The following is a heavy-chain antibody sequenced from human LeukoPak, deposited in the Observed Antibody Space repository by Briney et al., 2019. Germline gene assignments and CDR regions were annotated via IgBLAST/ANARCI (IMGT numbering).Heavy chain of an antibody. V-gene: IGHV6-1*01. D-gene: IGHD6-19*01. CDR2: TYYRSKWHN. CDR1: GDSVSSNSAT. CDR3: VRTRAVAGFAFDL. Sequence: SQTLSLTCAISGDSVSSNSATWNWIRQSPSRGLEWLGRTYYRSKWHNDYAVSVKSRTAINPDTSKNQFSLQLNSVTPEDSAVYYCVRTRAVAGFAFDLWGQGTVVTVTS. J-gene: IGHJ3*01.